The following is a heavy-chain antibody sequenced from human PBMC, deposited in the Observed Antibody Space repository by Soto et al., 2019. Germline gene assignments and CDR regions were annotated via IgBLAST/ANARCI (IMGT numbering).Heavy chain of an antibody. Sequence: QVQLVEFGGGVVQPGRSLRLSCAASGFTFSSYGMHWVRQAPGKGLEWVAVISYDGSNKYYADSVKGRFTISRDNSKNTLYLQMNSLRAEDTAVYYCVVVAVTFDYWGQGTLVTVSS. D-gene: IGHD2-15*01. CDR2: ISYDGSNK. CDR3: VVVAVTFDY. V-gene: IGHV3-30*03. J-gene: IGHJ4*02. CDR1: GFTFSSYG.